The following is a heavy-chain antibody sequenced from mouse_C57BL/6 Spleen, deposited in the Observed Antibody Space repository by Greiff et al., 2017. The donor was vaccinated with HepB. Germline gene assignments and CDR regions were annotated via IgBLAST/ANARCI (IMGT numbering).Heavy chain of an antibody. CDR1: GYTFTSYW. CDR3: ARSPYYGSSSLYFDV. V-gene: IGHV1-53*01. J-gene: IGHJ1*03. CDR2: INPSNGGT. Sequence: QVQLQQPGTELVKPGASVKLSCKASGYTFTSYWMHWVKQRPGQGLEWIGNINPSNGGTNYNEKFKSKATLTVAKSSSTAYMQLSSLTSEDSAVYYCARSPYYGSSSLYFDVWGTGTTVTVSS. D-gene: IGHD1-1*01.